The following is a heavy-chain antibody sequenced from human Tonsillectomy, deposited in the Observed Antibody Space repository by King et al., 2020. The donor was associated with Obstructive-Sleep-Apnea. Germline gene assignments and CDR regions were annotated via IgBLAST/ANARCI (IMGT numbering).Heavy chain of an antibody. CDR1: GFTFSSYA. J-gene: IGHJ4*02. Sequence: VQLVESGGGVVQPGRSLRLSCAASGFTFSSYAMHWVRQAPGKGLEWVAVISYDGSNKYYADSVKGRFTISRDNSKNTLYLQMNSLRAEDTAVYYCARGSAFLSARVKIDYRGQGTLVTVSS. V-gene: IGHV3-30*04. CDR2: ISYDGSNK. D-gene: IGHD5-18*01. CDR3: ARGSAFLSARVKIDY.